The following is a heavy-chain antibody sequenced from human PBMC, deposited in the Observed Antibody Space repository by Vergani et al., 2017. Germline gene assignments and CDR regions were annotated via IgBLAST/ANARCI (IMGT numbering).Heavy chain of an antibody. D-gene: IGHD3/OR15-3a*01. V-gene: IGHV4-61*02. CDR1: GVSVSSTAFY. CDR2: IYGSGNT. J-gene: IGHJ5*02. CDR3: ARGETRTDWLDP. Sequence: QVQLQESGPGLVKPSQTLSLTCSVSGVSVSSTAFYWNWIRQPAGKGLEWIGRIYGSGNTNYNPSLESRVTISRDTSKNQFSLKVHSVTAADTAVYYCARGETRTDWLDPGGEGTQVIVSS.